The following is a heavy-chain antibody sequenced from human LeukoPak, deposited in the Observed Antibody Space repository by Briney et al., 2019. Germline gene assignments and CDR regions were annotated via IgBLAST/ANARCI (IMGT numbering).Heavy chain of an antibody. CDR3: ARAASGGSLLWFGELSRTRYYFDY. V-gene: IGHV3-23*01. CDR1: GFTFSSYA. J-gene: IGHJ4*02. Sequence: GGSLRLSCAASGFTFSSYAMSWVRQAPGKGLEWVSAISGSGGSTYYADSVKGRFTISRDNSKNTLYLQMNSLRAEDTAVYYCARAASGGSLLWFGELSRTRYYFDYWGQGTLVTVSS. CDR2: ISGSGGST. D-gene: IGHD3-10*01.